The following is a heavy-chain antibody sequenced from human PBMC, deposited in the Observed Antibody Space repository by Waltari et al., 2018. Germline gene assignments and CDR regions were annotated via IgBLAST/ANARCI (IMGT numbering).Heavy chain of an antibody. CDR2: ISWNSGSI. Sequence: EVQLVESGGGLVQPGRSLRLSCAASGFTFDDYAMHWVRQAPGKGLEWVSGISWNSGSIGYADSVKGRFTISRDNAKNSLYLQMNSLRAEDMALYYCAKDMDEDLGSNDAFDIWGQGTMVTVSS. CDR3: AKDMDEDLGSNDAFDI. D-gene: IGHD3-10*01. CDR1: GFTFDDYA. J-gene: IGHJ3*02. V-gene: IGHV3-9*03.